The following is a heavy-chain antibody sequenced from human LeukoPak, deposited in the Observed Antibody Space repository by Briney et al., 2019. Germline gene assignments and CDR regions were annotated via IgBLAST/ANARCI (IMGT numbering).Heavy chain of an antibody. D-gene: IGHD3-22*01. V-gene: IGHV1-24*01. CDR1: GYTLTELS. CDR2: FDPEDGET. CDR3: ATNGDTSLRSKYYYHRANWFDP. J-gene: IGHJ5*02. Sequence: ASVKVSCKVSGYTLTELSMHWVRQAPGKGLEWMGGFDPEDGETIYAQKFQGRVTMTEDTSTDTAYMELSSPRSEDTAVYYCATNGDTSLRSKYYYHRANWFDPWGQGTLVTVSS.